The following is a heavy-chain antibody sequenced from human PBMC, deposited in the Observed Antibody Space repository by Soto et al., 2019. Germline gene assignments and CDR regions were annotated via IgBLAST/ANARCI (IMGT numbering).Heavy chain of an antibody. Sequence: LSLTCTVSGGSISSTNYYWGWIRQPPGKGLEWIGSIYYSGTTYYNPSLKSRVTISVDTSKNQFSLKLTSVTAADTAVYYCARQGKRDTRPTSIFGVIITRPDNWFDPWGQGTLVTVSS. CDR2: IYYSGTT. CDR3: ARQGKRDTRPTSIFGVIITRPDNWFDP. CDR1: GGSISSTNYY. D-gene: IGHD3-3*01. J-gene: IGHJ5*02. V-gene: IGHV4-39*01.